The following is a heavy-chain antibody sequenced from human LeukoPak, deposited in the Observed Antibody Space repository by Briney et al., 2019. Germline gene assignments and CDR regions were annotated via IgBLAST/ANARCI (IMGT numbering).Heavy chain of an antibody. D-gene: IGHD1-26*01. J-gene: IGHJ4*02. CDR2: IYYSGST. CDR1: GGSISSYY. CDR3: ARAGSYYFLDY. V-gene: IGHV4-59*01. Sequence: SETLSLTCTVSGGSISSYYWSWIRQPPGKGLEWIGYIYYSGSTNYNPSLKSRVTISVDTSKNQFSLKLSSVTAADTAVYYCARAGSYYFLDYWGQGTLVTVSS.